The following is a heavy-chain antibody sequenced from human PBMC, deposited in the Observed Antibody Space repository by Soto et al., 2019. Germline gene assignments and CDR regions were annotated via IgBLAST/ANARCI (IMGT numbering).Heavy chain of an antibody. CDR1: GYTLTSYG. CDR2: ISAYNGDT. J-gene: IGHJ6*02. D-gene: IGHD5-12*01. Sequence: QVQLVQSGAEVTKPGASVKVSCKASGYTLTSYGISWVRQAPGQGLEWMGWISAYNGDTNYAQSLQGRVTMTTDTSTTTAYMELRSLRSDGTAVYYCATTIGYSYYYYGMDVWGQGTTVTVSS. CDR3: ATTIGYSYYYYGMDV. V-gene: IGHV1-18*01.